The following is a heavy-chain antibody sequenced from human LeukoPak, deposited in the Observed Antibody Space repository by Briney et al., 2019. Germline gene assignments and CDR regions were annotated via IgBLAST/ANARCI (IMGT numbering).Heavy chain of an antibody. CDR2: INPDGSQK. CDR3: VRELVVGPADYFHH. D-gene: IGHD2-8*02. CDR1: GFTFMTYG. Sequence: GGSLRLSCAASGFTFMTYGMTWVRQTPAKGLEWVANINPDGSQKYYVDSVKGRFTISRDNAKNSLYLQMNSLRAEDTAVYHCVRELVVGPADYFHHWGQGTLVTVSS. J-gene: IGHJ1*01. V-gene: IGHV3-7*01.